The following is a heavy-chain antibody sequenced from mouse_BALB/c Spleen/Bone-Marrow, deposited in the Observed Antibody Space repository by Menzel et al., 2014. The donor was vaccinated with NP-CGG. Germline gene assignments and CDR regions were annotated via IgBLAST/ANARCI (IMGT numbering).Heavy chain of an antibody. CDR1: GFNIXDTY. J-gene: IGHJ3*01. Sequence: VQLQQSGAELVKPGASVKSSCTASGFNIXDTYMYWVKQRPEQGLEWIGRIDPANGNTKYDPKFQDKATITADTSSNTAYLQLSSLTSEDTAVYYCARYYYGSSLFAYWGQGTLVTVSA. CDR3: ARYYYGSSLFAY. V-gene: IGHV14-3*02. CDR2: IDPANGNT. D-gene: IGHD1-1*01.